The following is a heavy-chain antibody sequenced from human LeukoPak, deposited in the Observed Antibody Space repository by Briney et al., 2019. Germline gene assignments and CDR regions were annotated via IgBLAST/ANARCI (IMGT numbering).Heavy chain of an antibody. CDR2: IIPIFGTA. Sequence: ASVKVSCKASGGTFSSYAISWVRQAPGQGLERMGGIIPIFGTANYAQKFQGRVTITADESTSTAYMELSSLRSEDTAVYYCARSYSGSYNYYFDYWGQGTLVTVSS. CDR1: GGTFSSYA. J-gene: IGHJ4*02. D-gene: IGHD1-26*01. CDR3: ARSYSGSYNYYFDY. V-gene: IGHV1-69*13.